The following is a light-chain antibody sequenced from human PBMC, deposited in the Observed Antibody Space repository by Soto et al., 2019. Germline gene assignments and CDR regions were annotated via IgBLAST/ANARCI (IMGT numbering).Light chain of an antibody. CDR3: QQLAGFPIT. J-gene: IGKJ5*01. Sequence: IHLTDAPAFLSASVLYRVTITFLASQGISSNLAWYQQKPGKAPKLLIYAASTLQSGVPSRFSGSGSGTEFTLTISSLQPEDFATYYCQQLAGFPITFGQGTRLEIK. CDR1: QGISSN. V-gene: IGKV1-9*01. CDR2: AAS.